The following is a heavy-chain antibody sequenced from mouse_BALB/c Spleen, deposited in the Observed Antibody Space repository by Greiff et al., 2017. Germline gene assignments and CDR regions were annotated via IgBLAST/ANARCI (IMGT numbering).Heavy chain of an antibody. Sequence: QVLLQQSGAELVRPGSSVKISCKASGYAFSSYWMNWVQQRPGQGLEWIGQIYPGDGDTNYNGKFKGKATLTADKSSSTAYMQLSSLTSEDSAVYFCARHTLRRVDYAMDYWGQGTSVTVSS. CDR3: ARHTLRRVDYAMDY. CDR1: GYAFSSYW. D-gene: IGHD1-2*01. J-gene: IGHJ4*01. CDR2: IYPGDGDT. V-gene: IGHV1-80*01.